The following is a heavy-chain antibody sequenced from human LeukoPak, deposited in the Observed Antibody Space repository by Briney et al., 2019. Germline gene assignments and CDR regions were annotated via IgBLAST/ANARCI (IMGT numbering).Heavy chain of an antibody. CDR2: ISWNGGST. J-gene: IGHJ6*03. V-gene: IGHV3-20*04. D-gene: IGHD3-22*01. CDR3: ARDNEYYYDSSSRYYMDV. CDR1: GFTFDDYG. Sequence: PGGSLRLYCAASGFTFDDYGMSWVRQAPGKGLEWVSGISWNGGSTGYADSVKGRFTISRDNAKNSLYLQMNSLRAEDTALYYCARDNEYYYDSSSRYYMDVWGKGTTVTVSS.